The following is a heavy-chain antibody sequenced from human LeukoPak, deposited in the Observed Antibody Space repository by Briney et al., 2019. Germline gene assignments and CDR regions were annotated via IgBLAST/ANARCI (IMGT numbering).Heavy chain of an antibody. D-gene: IGHD5-18*01. CDR3: ARGQLWFDY. J-gene: IGHJ5*01. CDR2: ISGSGGST. Sequence: HPGGSLRLSCAASGFTFSNYAMSWVRQAPGQGLERVSPISGSGGSTYYADSVKGRFTISRDNSKNTLYLQMNSLRAEDTAVYYCARGQLWFDYWGQGTLVTVSS. V-gene: IGHV3-23*01. CDR1: GFTFSNYA.